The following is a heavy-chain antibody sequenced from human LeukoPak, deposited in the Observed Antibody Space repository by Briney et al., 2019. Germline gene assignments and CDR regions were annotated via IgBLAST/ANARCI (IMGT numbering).Heavy chain of an antibody. CDR1: GFTFSSYS. V-gene: IGHV3-21*01. J-gene: IGHJ4*02. D-gene: IGHD2-15*01. CDR2: ISSSSSYI. CDR3: ARDHRGGVVVAATPPEFDY. Sequence: PGGSLRLSCAASGFTFSSYSMNWVRQAPGKGLEWVSSISSSSSYIYYADSVKGRFTISRDNAKNSLYLQMNSLRAEDTAVYYCARDHRGGVVVAATPPEFDYWGQGTLVTVSS.